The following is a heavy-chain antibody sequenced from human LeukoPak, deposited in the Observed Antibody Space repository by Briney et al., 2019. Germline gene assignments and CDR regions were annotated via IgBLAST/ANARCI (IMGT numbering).Heavy chain of an antibody. Sequence: ASVKVSCKASGYTFTGYYMHWVRQAPGQGLEWMGWINPNSGGTNYAQKFQGRVTMTRDTSISTAYMELSRLRSDDTAVYYCAGREAVGYSSGWYGEDAFDIWGQGTMVTVSS. V-gene: IGHV1-2*02. CDR1: GYTFTGYY. D-gene: IGHD6-19*01. J-gene: IGHJ3*02. CDR3: AGREAVGYSSGWYGEDAFDI. CDR2: INPNSGGT.